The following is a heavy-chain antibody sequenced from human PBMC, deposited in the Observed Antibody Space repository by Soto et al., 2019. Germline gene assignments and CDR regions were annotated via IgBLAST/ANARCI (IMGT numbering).Heavy chain of an antibody. V-gene: IGHV1-58*02. Sequence: SVKVSCKASGFTFTCSAMQWVQQSRGQRLEWIGWIVVGSGNTNYAQKFQERVTITRDMSTSTAYMELSSLRSEDTAVYYCAASPDYDFWSGYPDAFDIWGQGTMVTVSS. CDR3: AASPDYDFWSGYPDAFDI. J-gene: IGHJ3*02. D-gene: IGHD3-3*01. CDR2: IVVGSGNT. CDR1: GFTFTCSA.